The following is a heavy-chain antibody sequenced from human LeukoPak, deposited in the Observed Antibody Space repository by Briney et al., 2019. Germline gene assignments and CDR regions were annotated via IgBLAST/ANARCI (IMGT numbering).Heavy chain of an antibody. J-gene: IGHJ4*02. D-gene: IGHD4-11*01. CDR2: IYHSGST. CDR1: GGSISSGGYY. Sequence: SETLSLTCTVSGGSISSGGYYWSWIRQPPGKGLEWIGYIYHSGSTYYNPSLKSRVTMSVDTSKNQFSLKLSSVTAADTAVYYCARDHSNSFDYWGQGTLVTVSS. V-gene: IGHV4-30-2*01. CDR3: ARDHSNSFDY.